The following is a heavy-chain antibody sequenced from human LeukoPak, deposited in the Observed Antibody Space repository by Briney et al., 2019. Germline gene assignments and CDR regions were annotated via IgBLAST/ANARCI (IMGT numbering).Heavy chain of an antibody. D-gene: IGHD3-10*01. Sequence: GGSLRLSCAASGLTVSSNYMSWVRQAPGKGLEWVSVIYSGGSTYYADSVKGRFTISRDNSKNTLYLQMNSLRAEDTAVYYCARDTGFYYGSGGPTWGQGTLVTVSS. CDR3: ARDTGFYYGSGGPT. CDR2: IYSGGST. J-gene: IGHJ5*02. V-gene: IGHV3-66*02. CDR1: GLTVSSNY.